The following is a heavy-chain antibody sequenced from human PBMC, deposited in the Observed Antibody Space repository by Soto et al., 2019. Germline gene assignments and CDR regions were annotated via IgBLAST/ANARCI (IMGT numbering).Heavy chain of an antibody. CDR1: GGSISGYH. CDR3: VRDRDLDRDMVHADL. Sequence: ETLSLTCSISGGSISGYHWNWVRQAPGKGLEWLAYITIRTGNIVYADSVRGRFTISADNAENSVFLQMNSLRDEDTAVYFCVRDRDLDRDMVHADLWGQGTLVTVSS. D-gene: IGHD5-18*01. CDR2: ITIRTGNI. V-gene: IGHV3-48*02. J-gene: IGHJ4*01.